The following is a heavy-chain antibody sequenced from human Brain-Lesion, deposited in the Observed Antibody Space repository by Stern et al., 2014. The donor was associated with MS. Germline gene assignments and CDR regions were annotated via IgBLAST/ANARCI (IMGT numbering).Heavy chain of an antibody. CDR2: IYYSGNT. Sequence: QVQLQESGPGLVKPSETLSLTCTVAGGSVSSTSYAWAWIRQPPGKGLEWIGTIYYSGNTYYSPSLKSRPTISLDPSKNQSPRRLRSVTAADTAVYYCAGEEDIRYCSGGSCTGNWFDPWGQGTLVTVSS. J-gene: IGHJ5*02. CDR3: AGEEDIRYCSGGSCTGNWFDP. D-gene: IGHD2-15*01. V-gene: IGHV4-39*01. CDR1: GGSVSSTSYA.